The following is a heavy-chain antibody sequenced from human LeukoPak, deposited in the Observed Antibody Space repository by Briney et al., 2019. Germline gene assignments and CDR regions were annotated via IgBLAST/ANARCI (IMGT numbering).Heavy chain of an antibody. CDR3: AREARGSYYDGMDV. V-gene: IGHV3-48*02. J-gene: IGHJ6*02. Sequence: GGSLRLSCAASGFTFSTYSMNWVRQAPGNGLEFVSYISSSSSTIYYADSVKGRFTISRDNAKNSLYLQMNSLRDEDTAVYYCAREARGSYYDGMDVWGQGTTVTVSS. CDR2: ISSSSSTI. CDR1: GFTFSTYS.